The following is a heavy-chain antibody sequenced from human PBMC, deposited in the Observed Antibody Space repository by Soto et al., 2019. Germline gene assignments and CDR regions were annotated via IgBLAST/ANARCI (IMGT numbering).Heavy chain of an antibody. Sequence: LSLTCTGAGGSISSSSYYWGWIRQPPGKGLEWIGSIYYSGSTYYNPSLKSRVTISVDTSKNQFSLKLSCVTAADKAVYYCARHSYFDWLLYYCGQGTLVTVSS. CDR3: ARHSYFDWLLYY. D-gene: IGHD3-9*01. J-gene: IGHJ4*02. V-gene: IGHV4-39*01. CDR2: IYYSGST. CDR1: GGSISSSSYY.